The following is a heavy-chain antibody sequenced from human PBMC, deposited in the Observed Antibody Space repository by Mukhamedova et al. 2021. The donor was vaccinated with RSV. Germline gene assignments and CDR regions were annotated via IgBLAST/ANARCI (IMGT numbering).Heavy chain of an antibody. CDR3: ALSQEQLSYWDY. CDR1: GFSLSTSGMR. V-gene: IGHV2-70*04. Sequence: GFSLSTSGMRVSWIRQPPGKALEGLARMDWDDDKFYSTSLKTRLTISKDTSKNQVVLTMTNMEAVDTATNYCALSQEQLSYWDYWR. D-gene: IGHD6-6*01. J-gene: IGHJ4*03. CDR2: MDWDDDK.